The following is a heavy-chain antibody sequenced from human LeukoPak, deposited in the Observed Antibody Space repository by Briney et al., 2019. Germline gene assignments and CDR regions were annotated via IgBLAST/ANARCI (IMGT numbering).Heavy chain of an antibody. Sequence: GGSLRLSCAASGFSFNDYSMNWVRQAQGKGLEWVSYISSSSRTMDYADSVKGRFTISRDNAKNSLYLHMNSLRDEDTALYYCARDRFYAFDIWGQGTMVTVSS. CDR2: ISSSSRTM. J-gene: IGHJ3*02. V-gene: IGHV3-48*02. CDR1: GFSFNDYS. CDR3: ARDRFYAFDI.